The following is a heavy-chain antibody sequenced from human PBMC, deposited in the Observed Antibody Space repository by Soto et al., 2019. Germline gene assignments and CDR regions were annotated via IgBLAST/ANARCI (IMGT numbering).Heavy chain of an antibody. J-gene: IGHJ5*02. Sequence: EASVKVSCKASGYTFTSYGISWVRQAPGQGLEWMGWISAYNGNTNYAQKLQGRVTMTTDTSTSTAYMELRSLRSDDTAVYYCARAPNQIVATIVGWFDPWGQGTLVTVSS. CDR3: ARAPNQIVATIVGWFDP. D-gene: IGHD5-12*01. CDR2: ISAYNGNT. CDR1: GYTFTSYG. V-gene: IGHV1-18*01.